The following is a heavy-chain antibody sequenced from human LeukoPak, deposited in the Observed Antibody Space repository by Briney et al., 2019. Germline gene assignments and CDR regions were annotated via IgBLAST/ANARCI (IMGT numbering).Heavy chain of an antibody. J-gene: IGHJ5*02. CDR1: GGSISSYY. CDR3: AATGSSSVRWFDP. D-gene: IGHD6-6*01. CDR2: IYYSGST. Sequence: SETLSLTCTVSGGSISSYYWSWIRQPPGKGLEWIGYIYYSGSTNYNPSLKSRVTISVDTSKNQFSLKLSSVTAADTAVYYCAATGSSSVRWFDPWGQGTLVTVSS. V-gene: IGHV4-59*01.